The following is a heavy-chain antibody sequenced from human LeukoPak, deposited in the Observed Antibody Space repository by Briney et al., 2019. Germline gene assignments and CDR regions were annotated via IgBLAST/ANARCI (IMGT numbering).Heavy chain of an antibody. D-gene: IGHD1-26*01. J-gene: IGHJ4*02. CDR1: GGSFSGYY. CDR2: INHSGST. V-gene: IGHV4-34*01. CDR3: ARRVGASPPNS. Sequence: SETLSLTCAVYGGSFSGYYWSWIRQPPGKGLEWIGEINHSGSTNYNPSLKSRVTISVDTSKNQFSLKLSSVTAADTAVYYCARRVGASPPNSWGQGTLVTVSS.